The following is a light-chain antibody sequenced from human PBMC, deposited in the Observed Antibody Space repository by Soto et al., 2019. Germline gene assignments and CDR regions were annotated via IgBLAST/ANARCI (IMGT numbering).Light chain of an antibody. CDR2: AAS. CDR3: QKYNSAPLS. Sequence: IHMSHSPASLSASLVYRVTITFLASQGISNYLAWYQQRPGKVPKLLIYAASTLQSGVPSRFRGSGSGTDFTLTITSLQPEDVASYYCQKYNSAPLSFGGGTKVDI. CDR1: QGISNY. J-gene: IGKJ4*01. V-gene: IGKV1-27*01.